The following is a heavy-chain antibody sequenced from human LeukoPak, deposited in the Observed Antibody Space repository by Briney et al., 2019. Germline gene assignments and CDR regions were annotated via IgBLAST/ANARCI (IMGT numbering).Heavy chain of an antibody. D-gene: IGHD5-12*01. V-gene: IGHV3-7*01. CDR2: IKQDGSEK. CDR1: GFTFSSYW. Sequence: AGSLRLSCAASGFTFSSYWMRWVRQATGKGLEWVANIKQDGSEKYYVDSVKGRFTIFRDNTKNSLYLQMNSLRAEDTAVYYCARVGATIEYFDYWGQGSLVTVSS. J-gene: IGHJ4*02. CDR3: ARVGATIEYFDY.